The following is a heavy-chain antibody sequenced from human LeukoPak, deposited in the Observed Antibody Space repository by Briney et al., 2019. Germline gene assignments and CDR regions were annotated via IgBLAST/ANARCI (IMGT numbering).Heavy chain of an antibody. V-gene: IGHV3-9*01. J-gene: IGHJ4*02. CDR2: ISWNSGSI. Sequence: GGSLRLSCAGSGFIFNNCAMHWVRQPPGKGLEWVSGISWNSGSIDYADSVKGRFTISRDNAKNSLYLQMNSLRVEDTAFYYCAKDNRRHYTSGPNPDSLHWGQGALVTVSS. CDR3: AKDNRRHYTSGPNPDSLH. CDR1: GFIFNNCA. D-gene: IGHD6-19*01.